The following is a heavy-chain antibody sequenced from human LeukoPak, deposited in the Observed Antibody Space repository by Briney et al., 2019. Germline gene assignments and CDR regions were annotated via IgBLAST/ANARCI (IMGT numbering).Heavy chain of an antibody. D-gene: IGHD6-13*01. CDR1: GFTFSGYA. J-gene: IGHJ4*02. V-gene: IGHV3-23*01. CDR3: AKRPAITASDHFDY. CDR2: ITGSGGDT. Sequence: GGSLRLSCATSGFTFSGYAMSWVRQAPGKGLEFVSTITGSGGDTYYAASVKGRFTVSRDNSKNTLYLQMDSLRVEDTAVYYCAKRPAITASDHFDYWGQGILVTVPS.